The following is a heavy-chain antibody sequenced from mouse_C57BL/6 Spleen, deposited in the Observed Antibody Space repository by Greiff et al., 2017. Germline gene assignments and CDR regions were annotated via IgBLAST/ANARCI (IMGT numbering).Heavy chain of an antibody. V-gene: IGHV1-15*01. CDR1: GYTFTAYE. J-gene: IGHJ4*01. CDR2: IDPETGGT. CDR3: TRDDPDYAVGG. Sequence: QVQLKESGAELVRPGASVTLSCKASGYTFTAYEMHWVKQTPVHGLEWIGAIDPETGGTAYNQKFKGKAILTADKSSSTAYMELRSLASEDSAVYYCTRDDPDYAVGGRGKGASVSV.